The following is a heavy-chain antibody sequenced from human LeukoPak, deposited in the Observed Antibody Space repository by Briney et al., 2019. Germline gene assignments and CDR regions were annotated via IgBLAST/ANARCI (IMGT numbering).Heavy chain of an antibody. D-gene: IGHD4-17*01. CDR1: GFTFTSYW. V-gene: IGHV3-7*01. J-gene: IGHJ5*02. CDR3: ARGDDYGDQPT. CDR2: IKQDGSEK. Sequence: PGGSLRLSCAASGFTFTSYWMSWVRQAPGKGLEWVANIKQDGSEKYYVDSVKGRFTISRDNAKNSLYLQMNSLRAEDTAVYYCARGDDYGDQPTWGQGTLVTVSS.